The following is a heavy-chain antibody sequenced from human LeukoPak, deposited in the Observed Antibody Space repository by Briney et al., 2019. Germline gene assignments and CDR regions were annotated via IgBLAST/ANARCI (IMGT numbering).Heavy chain of an antibody. CDR1: GFTFSSYW. CDR3: ARGKKLSRAIDY. J-gene: IGHJ4*02. V-gene: IGHV3-74*01. Sequence: GGSLRLSCAASGFTFSSYWMHWVRQAPGKGLVWVSRINSDGSSTSYAGSVKGRFTISRDNVKNTLYLQMNSLRAEDTAVYYCARGKKLSRAIDYWGQGTLVTVSS. D-gene: IGHD5-18*01. CDR2: INSDGSST.